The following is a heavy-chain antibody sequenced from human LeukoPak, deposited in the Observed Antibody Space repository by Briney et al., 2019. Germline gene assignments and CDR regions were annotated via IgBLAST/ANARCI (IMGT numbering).Heavy chain of an antibody. Sequence: GGSLRLSCAASGFTVSSNYMTWVRQAPGKGLEWVSTISNSGGTTYYADSVKGRFTISRDDSENTLYLQMNSLRAEDTAVYYCAKATGFLLWGQGTLSPSRQ. V-gene: IGHV3-23*01. CDR3: AKATGFLL. CDR2: ISNSGGTT. D-gene: IGHD1-14*01. J-gene: IGHJ4*02. CDR1: GFTVSSNY.